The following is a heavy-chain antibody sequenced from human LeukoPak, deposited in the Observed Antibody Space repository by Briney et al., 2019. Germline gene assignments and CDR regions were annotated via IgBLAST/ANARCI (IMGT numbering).Heavy chain of an antibody. J-gene: IGHJ4*02. D-gene: IGHD3/OR15-3a*01. CDR2: IESDGRT. CDR3: ARDGRGPDY. CDR1: GFSFSTAW. Sequence: GGSLRLSCAASGFSFSTAWMSWVRQVPGKGLVSVSRIESDGRTAYADSVKGRFIISRDNAKNTLYLQMNSLRVEDTAVYYCARDGRGPDYWGQGTLVTVSS. V-gene: IGHV3-74*01.